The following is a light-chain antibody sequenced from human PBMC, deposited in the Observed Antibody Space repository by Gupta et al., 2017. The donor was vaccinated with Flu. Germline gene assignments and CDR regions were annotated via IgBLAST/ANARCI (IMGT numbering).Light chain of an antibody. CDR2: AAS. Sequence: DIQMTQSPPSLSASVGDRITITCRASQSITSYLNWYQQKPVKAPKLLIYAASSLESGVPSRFVGSGSGTDFTLTISSLQPGDFASYYCQQSYSTPWTFGQGTKVEIK. CDR3: QQSYSTPWT. CDR1: QSITSY. V-gene: IGKV1-39*01. J-gene: IGKJ1*01.